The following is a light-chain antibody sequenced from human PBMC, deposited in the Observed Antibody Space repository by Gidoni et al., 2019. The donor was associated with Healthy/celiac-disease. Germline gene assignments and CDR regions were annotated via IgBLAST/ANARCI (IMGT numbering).Light chain of an antibody. CDR2: GKN. Sequence: SSELPHDPAVSVAFGQTVRITCQGDSLRRYYASWYQQKPGQAPVIVIYGKNKRAPGIPDRFSGSSSGNTATLTSTGVQAEDEADYYCKSRDSSGNHVVFGGGTKLTVL. V-gene: IGLV3-19*01. CDR1: SLRRYY. CDR3: KSRDSSGNHVV. J-gene: IGLJ2*01.